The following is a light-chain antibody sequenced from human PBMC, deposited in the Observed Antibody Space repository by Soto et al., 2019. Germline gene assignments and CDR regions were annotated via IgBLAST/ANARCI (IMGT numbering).Light chain of an antibody. CDR2: LNIDGSH. Sequence: QPVLTQSPSASASLGASVKLTCTLSSGHSSYAIAWHQQQPEKGPRYLMNLNIDGSHSKGDGIPDRFSGSSSGAERYLTISRLRSEDEADYYCQTWVTGIVVFGGGTKLTVL. J-gene: IGLJ2*01. CDR3: QTWVTGIVV. V-gene: IGLV4-69*01. CDR1: SGHSSYA.